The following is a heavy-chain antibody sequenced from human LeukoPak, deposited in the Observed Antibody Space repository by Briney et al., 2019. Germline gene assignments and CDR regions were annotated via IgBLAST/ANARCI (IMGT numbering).Heavy chain of an antibody. D-gene: IGHD3-10*01. CDR2: IYHSGST. CDR1: GGSISSGDYY. V-gene: IGHV4-30-2*01. CDR3: ARVDGSGSSDAFDI. J-gene: IGHJ3*02. Sequence: SETLSLTCTVSGGSISSGDYYWSWIRQPPGKGLEWIGYIYHSGSTYYNPSLKSRVTISVDRSKNQFSLKLSSVTAADTAVYYCARVDGSGSSDAFDIWGQGTMVTVSS.